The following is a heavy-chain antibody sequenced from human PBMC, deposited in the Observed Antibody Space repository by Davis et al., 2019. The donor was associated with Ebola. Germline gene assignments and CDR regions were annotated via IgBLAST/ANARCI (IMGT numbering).Heavy chain of an antibody. CDR2: ISWNSGSI. CDR1: GFTFDDYA. J-gene: IGHJ4*02. CDR3: ARIDYFDY. Sequence: SLKISCAASGFTFDDYAMHWVRQAPGKGLEWVSGISWNSGSIGYADSVKGRFTISRDNAKNSLYLQMNSLRAEDTALYYCARIDYFDYWGQGTLVTVSS. D-gene: IGHD2/OR15-2a*01. V-gene: IGHV3-9*01.